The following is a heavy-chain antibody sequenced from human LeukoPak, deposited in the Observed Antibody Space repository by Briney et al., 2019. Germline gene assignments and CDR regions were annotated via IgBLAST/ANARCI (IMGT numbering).Heavy chain of an antibody. D-gene: IGHD5-24*01. CDR2: INPNSGGT. CDR1: RYTFTGYY. J-gene: IGHJ5*02. Sequence: ASVKVSCKASRYTFTGYYMHWVRQAPGQGLEWMGWINPNSGGTNYAQKFQGRVTMTRDTSISTAYMELSRLRSDDTAVYYCASYITSRDGYNSWGQGTLVTVSS. CDR3: ASYITSRDGYNS. V-gene: IGHV1-2*02.